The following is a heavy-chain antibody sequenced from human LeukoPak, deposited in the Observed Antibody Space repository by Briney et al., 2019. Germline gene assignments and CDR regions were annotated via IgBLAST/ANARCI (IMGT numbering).Heavy chain of an antibody. Sequence: GASVKVSCKASGYTFTSYDINWVRQATGQGLEWMGWMNPNSGNTGYAQKFQGRVTMTRATSISTAYMELRSLRSDDTAVYYCARALNSADYWGQGTLVTVSS. V-gene: IGHV1-8*01. CDR1: GYTFTSYD. J-gene: IGHJ4*02. D-gene: IGHD4-23*01. CDR2: MNPNSGNT. CDR3: ARALNSADY.